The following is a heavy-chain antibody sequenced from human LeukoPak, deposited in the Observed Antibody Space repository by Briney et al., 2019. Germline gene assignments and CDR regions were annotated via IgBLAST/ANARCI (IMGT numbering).Heavy chain of an antibody. Sequence: ASVKVSCKASGYTFTSYGISWVRQAPGQGLEWMGWISAYNGNTNNAQKLQGRVTMTTDTSTSTAYMELRSLRSDDTAVYYCARDQTAYYDFWSGYYAYWGQGTLVTVSS. V-gene: IGHV1-18*01. J-gene: IGHJ4*02. D-gene: IGHD3-3*01. CDR1: GYTFTSYG. CDR2: ISAYNGNT. CDR3: ARDQTAYYDFWSGYYAY.